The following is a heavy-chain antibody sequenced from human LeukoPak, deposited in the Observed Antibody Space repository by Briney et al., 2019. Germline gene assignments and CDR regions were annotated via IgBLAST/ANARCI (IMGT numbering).Heavy chain of an antibody. CDR3: AKSGLSRFDY. CDR2: FSGSGGST. CDR1: GFSFSSYA. J-gene: IGHJ4*02. Sequence: GGTLRLSCAASGFSFSSYAMSWVRQSPGKGLEWVSAFSGSGGSTYYADSVKGRFTISRDNSKNTLYLQMNSLRAEDTAVYYCAKSGLSRFDYWGQGTLVTVSS. D-gene: IGHD4/OR15-4a*01. V-gene: IGHV3-23*01.